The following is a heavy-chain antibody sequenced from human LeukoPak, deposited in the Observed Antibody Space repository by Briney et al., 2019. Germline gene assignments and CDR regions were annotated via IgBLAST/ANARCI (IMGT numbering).Heavy chain of an antibody. CDR1: GGSISSSSYY. V-gene: IGHV4-39*01. CDR2: IYYSGST. D-gene: IGHD3-10*01. CDR3: ARQRAMVRGFDWFDP. J-gene: IGHJ5*02. Sequence: SETLSLTCTVSGGSISSSSYYWGWIRQPPGKGLEWIGSIYYSGSTYYNPSLKSRVTISVDTSKNQFSLKLSSVTAADTAVYYCARQRAMVRGFDWFDPWGQGTLVTVSS.